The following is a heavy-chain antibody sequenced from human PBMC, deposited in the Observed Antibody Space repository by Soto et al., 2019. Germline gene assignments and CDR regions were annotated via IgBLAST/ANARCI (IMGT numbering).Heavy chain of an antibody. V-gene: IGHV4-4*02. CDR3: ARRIGRLLFDY. CDR1: GGSISSSNW. CDR2: IYHSGST. Sequence: SXTLSLTCAVSGGSISSSNWWSWVRQPPWKGLEWIGEIYHSGSTNYNPSLKSRVTISVDKSKNQFSLKLSSATAADTAVYYCARRIGRLLFDYWGQGTLVTVSS. D-gene: IGHD3-22*01. J-gene: IGHJ4*02.